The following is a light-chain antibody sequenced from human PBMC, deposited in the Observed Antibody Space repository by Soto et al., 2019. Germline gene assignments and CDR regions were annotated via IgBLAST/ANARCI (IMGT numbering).Light chain of an antibody. J-gene: IGKJ1*01. CDR3: HQYFTFPWT. Sequence: DIVLTQSPEYLAVSPGERATINFASSLSGMYSNNKNYISWFQQKPGQSPQLIIFWASMRESGVPDRFSGSGSGTNCTLTISGLQAEDVAMYYCHQYFTFPWTLGQGTKVDIK. CDR1: LSGMYSNNKNY. V-gene: IGKV4-1*01. CDR2: WAS.